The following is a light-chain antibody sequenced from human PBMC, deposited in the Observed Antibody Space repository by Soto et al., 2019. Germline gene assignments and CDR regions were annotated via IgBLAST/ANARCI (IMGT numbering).Light chain of an antibody. CDR1: SSNIGAGYD. Sequence: QAVVTQPPSVSGAPGQRVTISCTGSSSNIGAGYDVHWYQQLPGTAPKLLIYSNTNRPSGVPDRFSGYKSGTSASLGITGLQAADEADYYCQSYDSSLSVVFGGGTQLTVL. V-gene: IGLV1-40*01. CDR2: SNT. CDR3: QSYDSSLSVV. J-gene: IGLJ2*01.